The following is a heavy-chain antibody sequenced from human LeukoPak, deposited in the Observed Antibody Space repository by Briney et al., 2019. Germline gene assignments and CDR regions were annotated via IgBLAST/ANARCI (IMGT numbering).Heavy chain of an antibody. CDR3: VRKNPDFNAAFDI. CDR1: GFTVSNNY. D-gene: IGHD2/OR15-2a*01. Sequence: GGSLRLSCAASGFTVSNNYISWLRQAPGKGLEGVSITYSYGNTNYAVSVKGRFTISRDTSQNTLSLQMNSLRAEVTAVYYCVRKNPDFNAAFDIWGQGTVVTVSS. CDR2: TYSYGNT. V-gene: IGHV3-53*01. J-gene: IGHJ3*02.